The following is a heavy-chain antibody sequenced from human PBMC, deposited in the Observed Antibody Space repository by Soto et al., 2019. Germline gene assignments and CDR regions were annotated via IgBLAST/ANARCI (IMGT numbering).Heavy chain of an antibody. D-gene: IGHD4-17*01. CDR2: ITWNSAGI. Sequence: SLRLSCAASGFIFTECVMHWGRHRPGKGLEWVSGITWNSAGIGYGESVKGLFTVARDNAKKTLYLQMDGLRNEVKALYDCTAAGNLRGHFVYWGHGTPVTVSS. V-gene: IGHV3-9*01. CDR1: GFIFTECV. CDR3: TAAGNLRGHFVY. J-gene: IGHJ4*01.